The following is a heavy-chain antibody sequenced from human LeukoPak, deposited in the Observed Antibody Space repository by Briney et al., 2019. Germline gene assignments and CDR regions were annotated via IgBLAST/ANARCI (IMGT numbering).Heavy chain of an antibody. V-gene: IGHV1-2*02. CDR1: GYTFTGYY. Sequence: GASVKVSCKASGYTFTGYYMHWVRQAPGQGLEWMGWINPNSGGTNYAQNFQGRVTMTRDTSISTAYMELSRLTSDDTAGYYCARGRGVYGGNFYNWFDPWGQGTLVTVSS. CDR3: ARGRGVYGGNFYNWFDP. J-gene: IGHJ5*02. D-gene: IGHD3-10*01. CDR2: INPNSGGT.